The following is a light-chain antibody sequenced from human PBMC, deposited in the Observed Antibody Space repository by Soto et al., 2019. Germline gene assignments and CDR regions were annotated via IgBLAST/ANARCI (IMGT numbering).Light chain of an antibody. Sequence: EVVMTQSPATLSVSPGERATLSCRASQSISNNLAWYQQKPGQAPRLLIYGASTRATGISARFSGSGSGTEFTLTISSLEPEDIAVYYCQQRSNWRVTFGGGTKVDI. J-gene: IGKJ4*01. CDR2: GAS. V-gene: IGKV3-15*01. CDR1: QSISNN. CDR3: QQRSNWRVT.